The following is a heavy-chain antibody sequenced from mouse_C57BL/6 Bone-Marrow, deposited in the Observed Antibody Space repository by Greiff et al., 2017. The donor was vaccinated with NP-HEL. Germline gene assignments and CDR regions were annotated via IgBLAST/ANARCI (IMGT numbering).Heavy chain of an antibody. J-gene: IGHJ2*01. CDR3: ARDSGYAFDY. Sequence: QVQLQQPGTELVKPGASVKLSCKASGYTFTSYWMHWLKQRPGQGLEWIGNINPNNGGTNDNEKFKTKATLTVDKSSSTASMQLSSLTSEDSAGDYCARDSGYAFDYGGQGTTLTVSS. D-gene: IGHD3-2*02. V-gene: IGHV1-53*01. CDR1: GYTFTSYW. CDR2: INPNNGGT.